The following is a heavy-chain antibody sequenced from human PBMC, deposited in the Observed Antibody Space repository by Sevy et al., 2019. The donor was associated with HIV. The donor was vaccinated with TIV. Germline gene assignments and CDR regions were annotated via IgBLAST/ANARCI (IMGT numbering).Heavy chain of an antibody. Sequence: GGSLRLSCAASGFTFSKYSMSWVRQHPGKGLEWVSILSFGCGEINYADSVKGRFTISRDNSKSSVYLQMNNLRPEDTAVYYCAREGCTKPHDYWGQGTLVTVSS. CDR3: AREGCTKPHDY. CDR1: GFTFSKYS. V-gene: IGHV3-23*01. D-gene: IGHD2-8*01. CDR2: LSFGCGEI. J-gene: IGHJ4*02.